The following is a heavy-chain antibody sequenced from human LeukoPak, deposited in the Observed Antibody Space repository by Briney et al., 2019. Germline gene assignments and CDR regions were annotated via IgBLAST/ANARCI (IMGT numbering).Heavy chain of an antibody. J-gene: IGHJ4*02. CDR2: TMFDGSIK. V-gene: IGHV3-33*01. Sequence: PGRSLRLSCAVSGFNFRDYGFPGVPQAPAKGLEWVAVTMFDGSIKQYADSVKGRFSISRDDSKNTLYLQMNSLKSEDTAVYYCARWGGTRQYYFDYWGRGTLVTVSS. CDR3: ARWGGTRQYYFDY. CDR1: GFNFRDYG. D-gene: IGHD1-1*01.